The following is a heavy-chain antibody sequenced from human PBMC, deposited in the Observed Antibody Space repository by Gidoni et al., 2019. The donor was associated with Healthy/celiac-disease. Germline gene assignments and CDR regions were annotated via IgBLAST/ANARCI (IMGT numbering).Heavy chain of an antibody. Sequence: QVQLQQWGAGLLKPSETLSLTCAVHGGSFSGYYWSWIRQPPGKGLEWIGEINHSGSTNYNPSLKSRVTISVDTSKNQFSLKLSSVTAADTAVYYCAHQGVYDSSGPTFFDYWGQGTLVTVSS. J-gene: IGHJ4*02. CDR1: GGSFSGYY. D-gene: IGHD3-22*01. CDR3: AHQGVYDSSGPTFFDY. CDR2: INHSGST. V-gene: IGHV4-34*01.